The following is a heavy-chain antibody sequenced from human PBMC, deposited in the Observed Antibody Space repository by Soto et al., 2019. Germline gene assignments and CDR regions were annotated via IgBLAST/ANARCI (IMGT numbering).Heavy chain of an antibody. V-gene: IGHV1-2*02. J-gene: IGHJ6*02. D-gene: IGHD2-2*02. Sequence: GASVKVSCKASGYTFTGYYMHWVRQAPGQGLEWMGWINPNSGGTNYAQKFQGRVTMTRDTSISTAYMELSRLRSDDTAVYYCARDLKGYCSSTSCYTSYYYGMDVWGQGTTVTVS. CDR1: GYTFTGYY. CDR2: INPNSGGT. CDR3: ARDLKGYCSSTSCYTSYYYGMDV.